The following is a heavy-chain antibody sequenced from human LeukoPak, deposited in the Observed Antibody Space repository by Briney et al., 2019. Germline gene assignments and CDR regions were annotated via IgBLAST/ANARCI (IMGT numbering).Heavy chain of an antibody. J-gene: IGHJ4*02. CDR2: INSDGSST. CDR3: ARDRWATADFDY. CDR1: GFPFGSYW. V-gene: IGHV3-74*01. D-gene: IGHD5-12*01. Sequence: GGSLRLSCAASGFPFGSYWMHWVRQAPGKGLVWVSRINSDGSSTSYADSVKGRFTISRDNAKNTLYLQMNSLRAEDTAVYYCARDRWATADFDYWGQGTLVTVSS.